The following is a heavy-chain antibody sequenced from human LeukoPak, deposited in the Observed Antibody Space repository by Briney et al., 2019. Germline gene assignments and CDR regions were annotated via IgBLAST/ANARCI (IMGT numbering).Heavy chain of an antibody. V-gene: IGHV3-23*01. CDR1: GFTFRDFA. D-gene: IGHD3-22*01. Sequence: HGGSLRLSCAASGFTFRDFAMNWVRQAPGKGLEWVSIISRSGEISYHANSVTGRFTISRDNSKSTLYLQMNSLKAEDTAVYFCAKSDDNSNFHLTGYLDYWGQGTLVSVSS. CDR2: ISRSGEIS. CDR3: AKSDDNSNFHLTGYLDY. J-gene: IGHJ4*02.